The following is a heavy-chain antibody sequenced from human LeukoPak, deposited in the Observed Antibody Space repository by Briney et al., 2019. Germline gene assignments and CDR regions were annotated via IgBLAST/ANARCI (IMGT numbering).Heavy chain of an antibody. CDR1: GFTLSSNY. J-gene: IGHJ4*02. CDR3: ARVGSGWYDFDY. CDR2: IYSGSSST. V-gene: IGHV3-53*04. Sequence: GGSLRLSCEASGFTLSSNYMSWVRQAPGKGLEWVSVIYSGSSSTYYTDSVKGRFTISRHNSKNTLYLQMNSLRAEDTAVYYCARVGSGWYDFDYWGQGTLVTVSS. D-gene: IGHD6-19*01.